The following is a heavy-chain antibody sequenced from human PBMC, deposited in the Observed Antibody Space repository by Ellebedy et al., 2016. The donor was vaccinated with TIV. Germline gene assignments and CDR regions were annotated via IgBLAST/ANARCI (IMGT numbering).Heavy chain of an antibody. V-gene: IGHV3-53*01. CDR2: IYSGGDT. CDR1: GFTVSSNY. Sequence: GESLKISCAASGFTVSSNYMSWVRQAPGKGLEWVSVIYSGGDTYYADSVKGRFTIPRDNSTNTLYLQMNSLRAEDTAVYYCASKRFGYSSTWYRGWYFDLWGRGTLVTVSS. D-gene: IGHD6-13*01. J-gene: IGHJ2*01. CDR3: ASKRFGYSSTWYRGWYFDL.